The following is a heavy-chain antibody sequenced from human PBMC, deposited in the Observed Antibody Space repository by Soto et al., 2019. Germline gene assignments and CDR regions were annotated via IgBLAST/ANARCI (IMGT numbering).Heavy chain of an antibody. CDR1: GFTFRNYW. D-gene: IGHD2-15*01. CDR2: IDHDGTT. V-gene: IGHV3-74*01. Sequence: EVQLVDSGGGLVQPGGSLRLSCAGSGFTFRNYWMHWVRQAPGKGLEWVSRIDHDGTTDYADSVRGRFTISRDNAENTLYMQMNSLRPADTAVYYCVRDTPGDYWCQGTLVTVSS. J-gene: IGHJ4*02. CDR3: VRDTPGDY.